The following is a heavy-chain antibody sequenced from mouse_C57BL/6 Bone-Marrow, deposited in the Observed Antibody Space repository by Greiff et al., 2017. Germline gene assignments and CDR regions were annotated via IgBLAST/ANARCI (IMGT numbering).Heavy chain of an antibody. Sequence: EVKLVESGGGLVKPGGSLKLSCAASGFTFSDYGMHWVRQAPEKGLEWVAYISSGSSTIYYADTVKGRFTISRDNAKNTLFLQETSVRSEGTAMYYCAREGGSFDYWGQGTTLTVSS. J-gene: IGHJ2*01. CDR2: ISSGSSTI. CDR3: AREGGSFDY. CDR1: GFTFSDYG. V-gene: IGHV5-17*01.